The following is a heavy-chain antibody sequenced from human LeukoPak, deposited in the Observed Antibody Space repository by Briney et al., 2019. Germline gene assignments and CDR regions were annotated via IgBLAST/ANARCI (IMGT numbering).Heavy chain of an antibody. V-gene: IGHV1-2*02. CDR1: GYTFTSFG. CDR2: INPNSGGT. J-gene: IGHJ5*02. Sequence: ASVKVSCKASGYTFTSFGISWVRQAPGQGLEWMGWINPNSGGTNYAQKFQGRVTMTGDTSISTAYMELSRLRSDDTAVYYCARGEGPRSPFDPWGQGTLVTVSS. CDR3: ARGEGPRSPFDP.